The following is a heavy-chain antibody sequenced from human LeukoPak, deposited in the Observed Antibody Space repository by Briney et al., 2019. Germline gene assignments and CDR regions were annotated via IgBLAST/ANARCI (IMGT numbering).Heavy chain of an antibody. CDR1: GYSLTSYW. J-gene: IGHJ3*02. D-gene: IGHD3-10*01. Sequence: GESLKISCKGSGYSLTSYWIAWVRQMPGKGLEWMGIIYPGDSYTTYSPSFQGQVTISADKSISTAYLQWRSLKASDTAMYYCAGRSGSDALDIWGQGTMVTVSS. CDR3: AGRSGSDALDI. CDR2: IYPGDSYT. V-gene: IGHV5-51*01.